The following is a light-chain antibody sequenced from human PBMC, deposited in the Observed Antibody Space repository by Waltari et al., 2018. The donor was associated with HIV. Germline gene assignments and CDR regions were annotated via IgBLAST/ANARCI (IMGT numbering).Light chain of an antibody. V-gene: IGKV3-20*01. CDR2: GAS. CDR3: QQYGSSSLT. J-gene: IGKJ4*01. CDR1: QSVSSSY. Sequence: DIVLTQSPGTLSLSPGERATLSCRASQSVSSSYLAWYQQKPGQAPRLLMYGASSRATGIPDRFSGSGSGTDFTLTISRLEPEDFAVYYCQQYGSSSLTFGGGTKVEIK.